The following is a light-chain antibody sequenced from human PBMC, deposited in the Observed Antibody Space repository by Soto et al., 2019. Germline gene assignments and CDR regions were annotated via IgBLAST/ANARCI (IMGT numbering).Light chain of an antibody. J-gene: IGLJ2*01. Sequence: QSVLTQPASVSGSPGQSITISCTGTSSDVGGYNYVSWYQQHPGKAPKLMIYEVSLRPSGVSNRFSGSKSGNTASLTISGLQAEDEADYYCSSYTSSSSVFGGGTKLTVL. CDR3: SSYTSSSSV. V-gene: IGLV2-14*01. CDR1: SSDVGGYNY. CDR2: EVS.